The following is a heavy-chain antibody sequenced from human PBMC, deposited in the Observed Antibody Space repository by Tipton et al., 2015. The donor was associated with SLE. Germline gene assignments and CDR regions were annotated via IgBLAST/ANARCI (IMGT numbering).Heavy chain of an antibody. V-gene: IGHV4-59*01. CDR2: IYYSGST. CDR1: GDSISRYY. Sequence: TLSLTCTVSGDSISRYYWSWIRQPPGKGLEWIGYIYYSGSTNYNPSLKSRITISLDTSKNQFSLKLNSVTAADTAVYYCAKDSGDYDFGQDPWGRGTLVTVSS. J-gene: IGHJ5*02. D-gene: IGHD3-3*01. CDR3: AKDSGDYDFGQDP.